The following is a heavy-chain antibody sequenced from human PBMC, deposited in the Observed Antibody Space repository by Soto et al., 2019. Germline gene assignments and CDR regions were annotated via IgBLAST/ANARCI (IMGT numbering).Heavy chain of an antibody. CDR2: IYPGDSDP. V-gene: IGHV5-51*01. Sequence: GESLKISCQASGDEFTNYWIGWVRQMPGKGLEWMGIIYPGDSDPRYSPSFQGQVTISADKSFSTAYLQWSSLKASDTAMYYCARQRRNYSPLGYFDYWGQGTLVTVSS. CDR1: GDEFTNYW. D-gene: IGHD1-7*01. J-gene: IGHJ4*02. CDR3: ARQRRNYSPLGYFDY.